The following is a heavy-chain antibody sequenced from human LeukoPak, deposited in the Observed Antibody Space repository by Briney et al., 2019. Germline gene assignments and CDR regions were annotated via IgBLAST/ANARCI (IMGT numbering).Heavy chain of an antibody. J-gene: IGHJ6*03. V-gene: IGHV3-11*04. CDR1: GFTFSDYY. CDR3: AREAGCSSTSCYAKYYYYYYMDV. CDR2: ISSSGSTI. Sequence: GGSLRLSCAASGFTFSDYYMSWIRQAPGKGLEWVSYISSSGSTIYYADSVKGRFTISRDNAKNSLYLQMNSLRAEDTAVYYCAREAGCSSTSCYAKYYYYYYMDVWRKGTTVTVSS. D-gene: IGHD2-2*01.